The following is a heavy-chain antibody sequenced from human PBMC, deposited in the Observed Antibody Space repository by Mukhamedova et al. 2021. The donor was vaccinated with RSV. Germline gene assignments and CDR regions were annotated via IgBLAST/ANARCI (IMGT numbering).Heavy chain of an antibody. D-gene: IGHD5-24*01. CDR2: GTT. J-gene: IGHJ4*02. Sequence: GTTEYAASVKGRFTISRDDSKSIAYLQMNSLKTEDTAVYYCTRGRQMGDYWGQGTLVTVSS. V-gene: IGHV3-49*02. CDR3: TRGRQMGDY.